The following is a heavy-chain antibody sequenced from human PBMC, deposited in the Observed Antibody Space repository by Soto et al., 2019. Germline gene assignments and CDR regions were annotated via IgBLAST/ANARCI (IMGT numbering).Heavy chain of an antibody. D-gene: IGHD2-2*02. Sequence: SVKGSCKAAGGTFSSYAISWVRQAPGQGLEWMGGIIPIFGTANYAQKFQGRVTITADESTSTAYMELSSLRSEDTAVYYCARGADCSSTSCYTGVYYYGMDVWGQGTTVTVSS. CDR3: ARGADCSSTSCYTGVYYYGMDV. CDR2: IIPIFGTA. J-gene: IGHJ6*02. CDR1: GGTFSSYA. V-gene: IGHV1-69*13.